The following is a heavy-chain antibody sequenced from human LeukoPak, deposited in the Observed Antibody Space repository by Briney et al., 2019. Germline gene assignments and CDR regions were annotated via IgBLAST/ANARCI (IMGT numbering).Heavy chain of an antibody. J-gene: IGHJ4*02. CDR3: ARDLGYSTFDY. Sequence: GGSLRLSCAASGFSFSTYWMSWVRQAPGKGLEWVANMNQDGTEKNYVDSVKGRFTISRDNAKNSLYLQMNSLRVDDTAVYYCARDLGYSTFDYWGQGTLVTVSS. CDR1: GFSFSTYW. D-gene: IGHD6-13*01. CDR2: MNQDGTEK. V-gene: IGHV3-7*01.